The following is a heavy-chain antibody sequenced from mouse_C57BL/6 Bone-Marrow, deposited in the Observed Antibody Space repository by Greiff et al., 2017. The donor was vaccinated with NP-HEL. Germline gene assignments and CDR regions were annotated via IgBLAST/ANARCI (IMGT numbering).Heavy chain of an antibody. J-gene: IGHJ2*01. D-gene: IGHD2-4*01. V-gene: IGHV1-54*01. CDR2: INPGSGGT. CDR3: ARSEIYDDYGDY. Sequence: VQLQQSGAELVRPGTSVKVSCKASGYAFTNYLIEWVKQRPGQGLEWIGVINPGSGGTNYNEKFKGKATLTADKSSSTAYMQLSSLTSEDSAVYFCARSEIYDDYGDYWGQGTTLTVSS. CDR1: GYAFTNYL.